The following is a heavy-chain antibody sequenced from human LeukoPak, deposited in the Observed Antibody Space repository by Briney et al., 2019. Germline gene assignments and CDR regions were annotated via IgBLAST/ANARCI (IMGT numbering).Heavy chain of an antibody. D-gene: IGHD1-1*01. Sequence: SETLSLTCTVSGVSLSSYYLTWIRQSPGKGLEWIGYIYYSGDTNYNPSLKSRVTISVDTSKKQFSLKLSSVTAADTAVYYCARGERDLDYWGQGTLVTVSS. CDR3: ARGERDLDY. CDR1: GVSLSSYY. CDR2: IYYSGDT. V-gene: IGHV4-59*01. J-gene: IGHJ4*02.